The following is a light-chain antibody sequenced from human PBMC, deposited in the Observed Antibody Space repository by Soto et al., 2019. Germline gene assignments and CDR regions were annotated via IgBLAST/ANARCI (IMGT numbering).Light chain of an antibody. CDR2: DVS. V-gene: IGLV2-14*01. CDR1: SSDVGAYDY. CDR3: GSYTTSSSVV. J-gene: IGLJ3*02. Sequence: QSALTQPASVSGSPGQSIAISCTGTSSDVGAYDYVSWYQQHPGKAPKLVIYDVSNRPSGVSDRFSGSKSGNTASLTISGLQAEDEADYYCGSYTTSSSVVFGGGTKVIVL.